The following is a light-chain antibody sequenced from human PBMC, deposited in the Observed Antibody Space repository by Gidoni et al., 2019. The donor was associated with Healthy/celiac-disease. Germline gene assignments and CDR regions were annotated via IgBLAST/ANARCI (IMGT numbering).Light chain of an antibody. CDR2: GAS. V-gene: IGKV3-15*01. Sequence: EIVMTQSPATLSVSQGESATRSCRASQSVSSNLAWYQQKPGQAPRLLIYGASTRATGIPARFSGSGSGTEFTLTISSLQSEDFAVYYCQQYNNWPPRLTFXXXTKVEIK. CDR3: QQYNNWPPRLT. J-gene: IGKJ4*01. CDR1: QSVSSN.